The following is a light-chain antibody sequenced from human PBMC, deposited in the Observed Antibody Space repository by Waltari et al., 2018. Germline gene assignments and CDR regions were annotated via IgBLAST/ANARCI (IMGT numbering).Light chain of an antibody. V-gene: IGKV4-1*01. CDR3: QQYSFTPLT. J-gene: IGKJ4*01. Sequence: DIVMTQSPDSLAVPLGERATINCTSSQSLLYRPNNRNYLAWYPQSPGQSPTLLIYWASTRQSGVPDRFSGSGSGADFSLTISSLQVDDVAVNFCQQYSFTPLTFGGGTRVEIK. CDR2: WAS. CDR1: QSLLYRPNNRNY.